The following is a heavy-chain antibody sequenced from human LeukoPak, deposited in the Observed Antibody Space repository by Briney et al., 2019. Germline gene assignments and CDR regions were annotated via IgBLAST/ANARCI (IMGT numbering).Heavy chain of an antibody. J-gene: IGHJ5*02. V-gene: IGHV4-4*09. D-gene: IGHD1-26*01. CDR2: IHSNGYT. CDR1: GGSISGYY. CDR3: TKREGPMSGSYDYFDP. Sequence: SETLSLTCTVSGGSISGYYWSWIRQPPGQGLEWIAYIHSNGYTNYNPSLKSRVTISVDTSKNQFTLKVTSVTAADTAMYYCTKREGPMSGSYDYFDPWGQGTLVTVS.